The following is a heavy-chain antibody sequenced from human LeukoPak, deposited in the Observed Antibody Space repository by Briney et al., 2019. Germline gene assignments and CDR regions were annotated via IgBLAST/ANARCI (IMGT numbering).Heavy chain of an antibody. D-gene: IGHD2-2*02. V-gene: IGHV4-30-2*03. CDR2: IYHSGST. J-gene: IGHJ4*02. CDR1: GGSISSGGYS. Sequence: KPSETLSLTCAVSGGSISSGGYSWSWIRQPPGKGLEWIGSIYHSGSTNYNPSLKSRVTISVDTSKNQFSLKLSSVTAADTAVYYCARHGGCSSTSCYTNFDYWGQGTLVTVSS. CDR3: ARHGGCSSTSCYTNFDY.